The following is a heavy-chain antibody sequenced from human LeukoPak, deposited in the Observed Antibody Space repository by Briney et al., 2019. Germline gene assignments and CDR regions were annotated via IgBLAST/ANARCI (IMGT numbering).Heavy chain of an antibody. CDR1: GFTFSNCG. CDR3: ARQLGYCSDGSCYFDS. CDR2: ISGSGGST. D-gene: IGHD2-15*01. Sequence: GGSLRLSCAASGFTFSNCGMSWVRQAPGKGLEWVAAISGSGGSTYYADSVKGRFSISRDNSRNTLFLQMNSLRAEEKAIYYCARQLGYCSDGSCYFDSWGQGTLVTVSS. V-gene: IGHV3-23*01. J-gene: IGHJ4*02.